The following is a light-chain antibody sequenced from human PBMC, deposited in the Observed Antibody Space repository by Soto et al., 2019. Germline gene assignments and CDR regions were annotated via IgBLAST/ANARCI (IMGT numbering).Light chain of an antibody. J-gene: IGLJ3*02. CDR2: SND. V-gene: IGLV1-44*01. CDR1: SSNTGSNA. Sequence: QSVLTQPPSASGTPGQRVTISCSGSSSNTGSNAVNWYHQLPGTAPTLLIHSNDQRPSGVPDRFSGSKSGTSASLAISGLQSEDEADYYCAAWDDSLSAWVFGGGTKLTVL. CDR3: AAWDDSLSAWV.